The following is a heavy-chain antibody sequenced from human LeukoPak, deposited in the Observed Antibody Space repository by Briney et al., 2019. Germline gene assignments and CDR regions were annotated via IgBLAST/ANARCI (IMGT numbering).Heavy chain of an antibody. CDR1: GFTFSSYA. V-gene: IGHV3-64*01. D-gene: IGHD2-15*01. CDR2: ISSNGGST. Sequence: GGSLRLSCAASGFTFSSYAMHWVRQAPGKGLEYVSAISSNGGSTYYANSVKGRFTISRDNSKNTLYLQMGSLRAEDMAVYYCARDRAPPFYQDIVVVVASFGYIDVWGKGTTVTVSS. J-gene: IGHJ6*03. CDR3: ARDRAPPFYQDIVVVVASFGYIDV.